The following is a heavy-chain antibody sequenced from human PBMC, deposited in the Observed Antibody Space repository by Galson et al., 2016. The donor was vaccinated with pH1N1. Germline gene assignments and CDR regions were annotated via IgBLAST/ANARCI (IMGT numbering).Heavy chain of an antibody. CDR3: ARENIVLGEGWTYGMDV. CDR2: MNPNRGNT. D-gene: IGHD2/OR15-2a*01. Sequence: LEWMGWMNPNRGNTGYAQKFQGRITLTRNTPISTAYMELNSLRSEDTAVYYCARENIVLGEGWTYGMDVWGQGTTVTVSS. V-gene: IGHV1-8*01. J-gene: IGHJ6*02.